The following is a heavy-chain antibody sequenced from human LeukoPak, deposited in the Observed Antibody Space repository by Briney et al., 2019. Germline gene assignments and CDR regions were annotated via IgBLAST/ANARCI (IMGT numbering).Heavy chain of an antibody. D-gene: IGHD1-14*01. CDR2: IHTSGST. V-gene: IGHV4-4*07. CDR1: GDSISNYY. Sequence: SEALSLTCTVSGDSISNYYWSWIRQPAGKGLEWIGRIHTSGSTNYNPSLKSRVTMSVDTSKNQFSLKLSSVTAADTAVYYCARGPERVNYFGYWGQGTLVTVSS. J-gene: IGHJ4*02. CDR3: ARGPERVNYFGY.